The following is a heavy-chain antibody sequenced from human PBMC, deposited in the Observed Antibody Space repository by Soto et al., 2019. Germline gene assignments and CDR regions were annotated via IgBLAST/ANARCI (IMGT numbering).Heavy chain of an antibody. CDR3: ANNYYFGG. CDR1: GFTFSSYA. J-gene: IGHJ4*02. V-gene: IGHV3-23*01. CDR2: INVVGGAT. Sequence: EVQLLESGGGLVQPGGSLRLSCTASGFTFSSYAMSWVRQAPGKGLEWVSRINVVGGATNFADSVKGRFTISIDESKNPLYLQLNSLGAEYTAVYYCANNYYFGGWGQGTRVNVSA.